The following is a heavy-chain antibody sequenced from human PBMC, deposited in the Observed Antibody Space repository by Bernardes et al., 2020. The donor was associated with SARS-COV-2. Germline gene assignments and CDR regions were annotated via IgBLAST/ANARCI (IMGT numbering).Heavy chain of an antibody. CDR3: ARAYYYDSSGYPRRGDAFDI. J-gene: IGHJ3*02. CDR2: IYYSGST. D-gene: IGHD3-22*01. CDR1: GGSISSGGYY. Sequence: SEPLSLTCTVSGGSISSGGYYWSWLLQHPGKGLEWIGYIYYSGSTYYNPSLKSRVTISVDTSKNQFSLKLSSVTAADTAVYYCARAYYYDSSGYPRRGDAFDIWGQGTMVTVSS. V-gene: IGHV4-31*03.